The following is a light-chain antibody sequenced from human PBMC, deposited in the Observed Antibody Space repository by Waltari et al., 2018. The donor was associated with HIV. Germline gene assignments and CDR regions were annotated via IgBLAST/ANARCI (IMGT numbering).Light chain of an antibody. Sequence: EVVLTQSPATLSLSPGETATLSCRAIESVTKYLAWYQQKRGQAPRLLIYDASNRAADIPTRFSGSGSGTDFTLTISSLEPEDFGIYYCQHRSDWPLFTFGPGTTVDIK. J-gene: IGKJ3*01. CDR2: DAS. V-gene: IGKV3-11*01. CDR1: ESVTKY. CDR3: QHRSDWPLFT.